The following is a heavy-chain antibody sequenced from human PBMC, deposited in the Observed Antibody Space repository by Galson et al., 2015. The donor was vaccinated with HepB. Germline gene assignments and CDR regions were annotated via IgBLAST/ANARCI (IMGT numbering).Heavy chain of an antibody. CDR3: AKDVGYLDY. CDR1: GGSISTYY. J-gene: IGHJ4*02. D-gene: IGHD1-26*01. CDR2: IYYSGNT. Sequence: SETLSLTCTVPGGSISTYYWSRTRSPPPKGLEWIGYIYYSGNTNHNPSLNSRVTISVDTSKNQFSRKLSSVPAADTAVYYCAKDVGYLDYWGQGTLVTVSS. V-gene: IGHV4-59*01.